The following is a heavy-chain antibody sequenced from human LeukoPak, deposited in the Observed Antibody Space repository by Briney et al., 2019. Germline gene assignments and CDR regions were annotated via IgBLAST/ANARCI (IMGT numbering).Heavy chain of an antibody. Sequence: PGGSLRLSCAAAGFTFSSFAMHWVRQAPGKGLEWVAVISYDGSNKYYADSVKGRFPISRDNSKNTLYLQMNSLTAEDTAVFYCARDDRGIAAAGFLDYWGQGTLVTVSS. CDR1: GFTFSSFA. CDR2: ISYDGSNK. CDR3: ARDDRGIAAAGFLDY. D-gene: IGHD6-13*01. J-gene: IGHJ4*02. V-gene: IGHV3-30*04.